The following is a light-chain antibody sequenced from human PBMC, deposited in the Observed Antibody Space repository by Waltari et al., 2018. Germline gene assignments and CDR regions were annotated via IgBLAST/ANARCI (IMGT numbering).Light chain of an antibody. Sequence: EIVLTHSPATLSLSPGARATPSCRDSQSVSSYLAWNQHKPGQAPRLLIYDASNQATGIPARCSGSGSGTDFTLTISRLEPEDFAVYYCQQRSNWPPGALTFGGGTKVEIK. V-gene: IGKV3-11*01. CDR1: QSVSSY. CDR3: QQRSNWPPGALT. CDR2: DAS. J-gene: IGKJ4*01.